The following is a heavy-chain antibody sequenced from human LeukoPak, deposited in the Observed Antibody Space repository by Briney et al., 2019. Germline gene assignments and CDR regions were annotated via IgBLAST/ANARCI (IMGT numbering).Heavy chain of an antibody. D-gene: IGHD3-22*01. Sequence: VSSISSSSSYIYYADSVKGRFTISRDNAKNSLYLQMNSLRAEDTAVYYCAGYYYDSSGYLGFDYWGQGTLVTVSS. CDR2: ISSSSSYI. CDR3: AGYYYDSSGYLGFDY. V-gene: IGHV3-21*01. J-gene: IGHJ4*02.